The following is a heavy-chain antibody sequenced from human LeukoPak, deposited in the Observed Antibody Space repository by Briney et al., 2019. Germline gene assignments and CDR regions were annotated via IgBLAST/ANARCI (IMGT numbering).Heavy chain of an antibody. Sequence: GASVKVSCKASGYTFTSHGISWVRQAPGQGLEWMGWITGNNDNTNYAQKFQGRVTMTTDTSTTTAYMDLRSLRSDDTAVYYCARDQGGSSSLLLWGQGTLATVSS. CDR2: ITGNNDNT. CDR3: ARDQGGSSSLLL. J-gene: IGHJ1*01. CDR1: GYTFTSHG. D-gene: IGHD6-13*01. V-gene: IGHV1-18*01.